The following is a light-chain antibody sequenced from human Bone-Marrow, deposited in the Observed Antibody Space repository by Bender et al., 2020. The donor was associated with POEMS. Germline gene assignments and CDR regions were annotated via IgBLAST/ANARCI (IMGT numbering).Light chain of an antibody. Sequence: QSALTQPPSASGSPGQSVTISCTGTSSDVGGYNYVSWYQQYPGKAPKLMIYEVTKRPSGVPDRFSGSKSGSMASLTISGLQADDEADYYCSSDTNSNTVLIGGGTKLTVL. CDR3: SSDTNSNTVL. V-gene: IGLV2-8*01. J-gene: IGLJ2*01. CDR2: EVT. CDR1: SSDVGGYNY.